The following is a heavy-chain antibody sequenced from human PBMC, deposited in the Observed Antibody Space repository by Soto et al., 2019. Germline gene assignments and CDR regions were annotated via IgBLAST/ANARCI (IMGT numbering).Heavy chain of an antibody. V-gene: IGHV3-33*01. J-gene: IGHJ4*02. CDR1: GFTFSSYG. CDR2: IWYDGSNK. CDR3: ARDRARVVPAAIPKPPHY. D-gene: IGHD2-2*01. Sequence: HPGGSLRLSCAASGFTFSSYGMHWVRQAPGKGLEWVAVIWYDGSNKYYADSVKGRFTISRDNSKNTLYLQMNSLRAEDTAVYYCARDRARVVPAAIPKPPHYWGQGTLVTVSS.